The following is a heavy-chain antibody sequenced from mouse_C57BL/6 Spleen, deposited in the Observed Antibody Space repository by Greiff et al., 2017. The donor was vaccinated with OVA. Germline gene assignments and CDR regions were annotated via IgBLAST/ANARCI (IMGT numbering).Heavy chain of an antibody. J-gene: IGHJ4*01. CDR3: ARDRLPMDY. V-gene: IGHV5-4*01. D-gene: IGHD3-2*02. CDR1: GFTFSSYA. Sequence: DVKLQESGGGLVKPGGSLKLSCAASGFTFSSYAMSWVRQTPEKRLEWVATISDGGSYTYYPDNVKGRFTISRDNAKNNLYLQMSHLKSEDTAMYYCARDRLPMDYWGQGTSVTVSS. CDR2: ISDGGSYT.